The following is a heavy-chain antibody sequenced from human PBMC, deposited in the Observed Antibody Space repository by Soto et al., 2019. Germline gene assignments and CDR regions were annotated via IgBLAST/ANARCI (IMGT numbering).Heavy chain of an antibody. V-gene: IGHV4-59*01. CDR1: GGSISSYY. Sequence: LSLTCTVFGGSISSYYWSWIRQPPGKGLEWIGYISYSWSTHYNPSLKSRVTISVDTSKNQFSLKLSSVTAADTAVYYCAREIYSSSSNWFDPWGQGTLVTVSS. J-gene: IGHJ5*02. CDR3: AREIYSSSSNWFDP. CDR2: ISYSWST. D-gene: IGHD6-6*01.